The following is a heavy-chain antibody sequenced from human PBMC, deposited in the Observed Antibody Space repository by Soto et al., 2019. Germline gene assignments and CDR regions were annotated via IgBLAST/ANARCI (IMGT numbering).Heavy chain of an antibody. V-gene: IGHV3-33*01. CDR3: ARLYCSATSCYSVGAFDI. J-gene: IGHJ3*02. Sequence: GGSLRLSCAASGFSFSNYGMHWVRQAPGKGLEWVAAVWFDGSDKYYAESVKGRFTISRDNSENTLYLQMNSLRAEDTAVYYCARLYCSATSCYSVGAFDIWGQGTMVTVS. D-gene: IGHD2-2*01. CDR2: VWFDGSDK. CDR1: GFSFSNYG.